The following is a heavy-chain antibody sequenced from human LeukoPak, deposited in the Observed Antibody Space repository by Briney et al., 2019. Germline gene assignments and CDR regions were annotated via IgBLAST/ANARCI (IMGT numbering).Heavy chain of an antibody. CDR3: ARGNYDILTGYPYYFDC. CDR2: IIPIFGTA. V-gene: IGHV1-69*13. CDR1: GGTFSSYA. Sequence: SVKVSCKASGGTFSSYAISWVRQAPGQGLEWMGGIIPIFGTANYAQKFQGRVTITADESTSTAYMELSSLRSEDTAVYYCARGNYDILTGYPYYFDCWGQGTLVTVSS. D-gene: IGHD3-9*01. J-gene: IGHJ4*02.